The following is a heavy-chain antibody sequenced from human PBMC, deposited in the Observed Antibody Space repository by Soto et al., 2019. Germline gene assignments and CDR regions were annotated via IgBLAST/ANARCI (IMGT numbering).Heavy chain of an antibody. V-gene: IGHV3-23*01. Sequence: HPGGSLRLSCAASGFTFSSYAMSWVRQAPGKGLEWVSAISGSGGSTYYADSVKGRFTISRDNSKNTLYLQMNSLRAEDTAVYYCAKDRYDFWSGYYTFDYWGQGTLVTVSS. CDR2: ISGSGGST. CDR3: AKDRYDFWSGYYTFDY. CDR1: GFTFSSYA. D-gene: IGHD3-3*01. J-gene: IGHJ4*02.